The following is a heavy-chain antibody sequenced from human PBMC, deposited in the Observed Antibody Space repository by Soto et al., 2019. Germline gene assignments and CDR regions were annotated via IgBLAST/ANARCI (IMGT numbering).Heavy chain of an antibody. V-gene: IGHV3-48*02. J-gene: IGHJ6*02. CDR3: AGAENYYYAMDV. CDR2: ISSSSSTI. Sequence: GGSLRLSCAASGFTYSTYGMNWVRQAPGTGLEWISYISSSSSTIYYTDSVKGRFTISRDNAKNSLYLQINSLRDEDTAVYYCAGAENYYYAMDVWGQGTTVTVS. CDR1: GFTYSTYG.